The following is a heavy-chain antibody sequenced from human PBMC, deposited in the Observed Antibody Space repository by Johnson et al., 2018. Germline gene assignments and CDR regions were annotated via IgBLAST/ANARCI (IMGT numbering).Heavy chain of an antibody. J-gene: IGHJ6*02. CDR2: FGTAGNT. V-gene: IGHV3-13*01. Sequence: VQLVESGGGLVQPGGSLRLSCVASEFTVSNFDMHWVRQAPGKGLECVSGFGTAGNTFYSASVKGRFPFSGDNAKNSLYLKMNSLTAVDTAVYYCARAYYYYYYGLDVWGQGTAVIVSS. CDR1: EFTVSNFD. CDR3: ARAYYYYYYGLDV.